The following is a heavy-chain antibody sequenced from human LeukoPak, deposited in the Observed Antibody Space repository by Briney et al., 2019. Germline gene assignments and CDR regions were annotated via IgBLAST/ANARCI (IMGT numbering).Heavy chain of an antibody. CDR2: ISTGGNT. Sequence: PSETLSLTCTVYGGSISGYNWSWIRQPAGKGLEWIGRISTGGNTAYNPSLKSRITLSLDTTKNQLSLNLTSVTAADTAMYYCARSLVGSTYFDYWGQGTLVTVSS. D-gene: IGHD2-2*01. CDR3: ARSLVGSTYFDY. V-gene: IGHV4-4*07. CDR1: GGSISGYN. J-gene: IGHJ4*02.